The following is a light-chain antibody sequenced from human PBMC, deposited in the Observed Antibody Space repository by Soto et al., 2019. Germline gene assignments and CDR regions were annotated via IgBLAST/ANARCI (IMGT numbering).Light chain of an antibody. Sequence: DIQMTQSPSTLSASVGDRVTITCRASQSISRSLAWYQQKPGKAPSLLSYDASSLEGGVPSRFSGSGFGTEFTLTITNLQPADFATYYCQQYSDFLISFGPGTTVDFK. CDR3: QQYSDFLIS. V-gene: IGKV1-5*01. CDR1: QSISRS. CDR2: DAS. J-gene: IGKJ3*01.